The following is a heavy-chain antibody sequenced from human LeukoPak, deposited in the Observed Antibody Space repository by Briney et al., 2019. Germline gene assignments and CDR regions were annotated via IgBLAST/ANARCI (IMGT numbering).Heavy chain of an antibody. CDR2: IVVGSGNT. J-gene: IGHJ4*02. CDR1: GSTFTSSA. D-gene: IGHD6-6*01. V-gene: IGHV1-58*01. Sequence: ASVKVSCKASGSTFTSSAVQWVRQARGQRLEWIGWIVVGSGNTNYAQKFQERVTITRDMSTSTAYMELSSLRSEDTAVYYCAAESLDGSSRLDYWGQGTLVTVSS. CDR3: AAESLDGSSRLDY.